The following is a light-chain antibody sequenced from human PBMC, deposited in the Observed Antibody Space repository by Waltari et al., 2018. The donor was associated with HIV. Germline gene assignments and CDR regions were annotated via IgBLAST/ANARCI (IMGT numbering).Light chain of an antibody. Sequence: QSVLTQPPSASGTPGQRVTISCSGSSSNIGRNYVYWYQQFPGTAPKLLIYRHNQRPSGVPDRFSGSKFGTSASLAISGRRSEDEADYYCAAWDDSLSAWVFGGGTKLTVL. CDR1: SSNIGRNY. J-gene: IGLJ3*02. V-gene: IGLV1-47*01. CDR3: AAWDDSLSAWV. CDR2: RHN.